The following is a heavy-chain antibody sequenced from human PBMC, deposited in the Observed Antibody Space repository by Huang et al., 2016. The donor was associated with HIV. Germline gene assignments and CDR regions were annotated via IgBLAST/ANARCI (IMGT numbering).Heavy chain of an antibody. J-gene: IGHJ6*02. CDR1: GYRFRSNW. CDR3: ARLIGSPSFYYGLDV. D-gene: IGHD3-10*01. V-gene: IGHV5-51*01. CDR2: IDPGDDDP. Sequence: EVQLVQSGAEVKKPGESLKISCKGSGYRFRSNWIGWVRQMPGKGLEWMGIIDPGDDDPRYSPSFQGQVTISADKSINTAYLQWSSLKASDTAMYYCARLIGSPSFYYGLDVWGQGTTVTVSS.